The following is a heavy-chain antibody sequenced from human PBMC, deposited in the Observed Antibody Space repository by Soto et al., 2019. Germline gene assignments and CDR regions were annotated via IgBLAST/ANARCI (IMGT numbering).Heavy chain of an antibody. CDR3: ARDQSIAVAGTTFDY. D-gene: IGHD6-19*01. CDR1: GFTFSSYG. V-gene: IGHV3-33*01. CDR2: IWYDGSNK. Sequence: VGSLRLSCAASGFTFSSYGMHWVRQAPGKGLEWVAVIWYDGSNKYYADSVKGRFTISRDNSKNTLYLQMNSLRAEDTAVYYCARDQSIAVAGTTFDYWGQGTLVTVSS. J-gene: IGHJ4*02.